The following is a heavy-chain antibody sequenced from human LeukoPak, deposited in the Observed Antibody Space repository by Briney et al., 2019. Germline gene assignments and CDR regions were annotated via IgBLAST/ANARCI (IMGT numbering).Heavy chain of an antibody. CDR1: GFSFNNAW. D-gene: IGHD5-18*01. V-gene: IGHV3-48*01. J-gene: IGHJ3*02. CDR3: ARDLSSRGYTYGTPAFTFDI. CDR2: ISSDSSTI. Sequence: GGSLRLSCEASGFSFNNAWMTWVRQAPGKGLEWVSYISSDSSTIYYADSLKGRFTISRDNAKNSLSLLMNSLRAEDTAVYYCARDLSSRGYTYGTPAFTFDIWGQGTMVTVSS.